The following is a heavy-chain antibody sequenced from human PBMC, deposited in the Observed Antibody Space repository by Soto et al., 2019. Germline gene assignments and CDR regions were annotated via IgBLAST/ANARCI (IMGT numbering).Heavy chain of an antibody. CDR2: IIGSVSST. V-gene: IGHV1-69*01. CDR1: GGIFSRSGTFSSFA. Sequence: QVQLVQSGAEVKKPGSSVKVTCTASGGIFSRSGTFSSFAISWVRQAPGQGLEWMGGIIGSVSSTKYAQRFQGRLTITADESANSAFMELSSLRSEDTAIYYCAAGGRVTFNEFDYWGQGTLVTVSS. D-gene: IGHD1-1*01. J-gene: IGHJ4*02. CDR3: AAGGRVTFNEFDY.